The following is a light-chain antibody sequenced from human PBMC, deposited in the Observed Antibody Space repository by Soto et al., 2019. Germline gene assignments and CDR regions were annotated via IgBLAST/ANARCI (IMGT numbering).Light chain of an antibody. V-gene: IGKV3-11*01. Sequence: EIVLTQSPATLSLSPGERATLSCRASQSVSSYLAWYQQKPGQAPRLLIYDASNRATGIPARCSGSGSGTDFTLTISSLEPEDFAVYYWQQRSNSDLTFGGGTKVEIK. CDR3: QQRSNSDLT. CDR2: DAS. CDR1: QSVSSY. J-gene: IGKJ4*01.